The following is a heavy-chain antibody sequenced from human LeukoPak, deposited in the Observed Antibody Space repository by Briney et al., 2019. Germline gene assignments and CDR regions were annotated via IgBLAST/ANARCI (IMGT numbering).Heavy chain of an antibody. CDR3: ARYCCSDTCYYFVY. CDR1: GGSMSNND. J-gene: IGHJ4*02. V-gene: IGHV4-59*01. D-gene: IGHD2-2*01. CDR2: VYYSGST. Sequence: TSETLSLTCTVSGGSMSNNDWSWIRQPPGKGLEWIGYVYYSGSTNYNPSLKTRVTISVNTSENQFSLKLSSVTAADTAVYYCARYCCSDTCYYFVYWGQGTLVTVSS.